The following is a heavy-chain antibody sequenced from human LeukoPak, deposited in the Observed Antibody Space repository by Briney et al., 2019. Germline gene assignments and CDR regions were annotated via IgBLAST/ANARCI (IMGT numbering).Heavy chain of an antibody. CDR1: GFTFSSYA. D-gene: IGHD6-13*01. CDR3: ARLAAPDAFDI. J-gene: IGHJ3*02. CDR2: ISYDGSNK. Sequence: GGSLRLSCAASGFTFSSYAMHWVRQAPGKGLEWVAVISYDGSNKYYADSVKGRFTISRDNSKNTLYLQMNSLRAEDTAVYYCARLAAPDAFDIWGQGTMVTVSS. V-gene: IGHV3-30-3*01.